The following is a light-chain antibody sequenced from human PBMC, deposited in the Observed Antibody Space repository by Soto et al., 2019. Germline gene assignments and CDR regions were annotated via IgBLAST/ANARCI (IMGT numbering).Light chain of an antibody. V-gene: IGLV1-44*01. CDR2: SNN. Sequence: QSVLTQPPSASGTPGQRVTISCSGSSSNIGSNTVNWYQQLPGTAPKLLIYSNNQRPSGVPGRFSGSKSGTSASLAISGLQSEDEADYYCAAWDDSMNGLYVSGTGTK. CDR3: AAWDDSMNGLYV. CDR1: SSNIGSNT. J-gene: IGLJ1*01.